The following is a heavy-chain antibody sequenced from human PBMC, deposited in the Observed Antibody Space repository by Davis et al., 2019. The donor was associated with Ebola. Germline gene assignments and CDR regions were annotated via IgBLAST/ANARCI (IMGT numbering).Heavy chain of an antibody. J-gene: IGHJ4*02. CDR3: ARDLHYGRNN. Sequence: ASAKVSCKASGYTLTIYDINWVRQATGQGLEWMGWMNPKTGDTGFAQKFQGRLTMTRDTSINTAYMELSSLRSEDTAVYYCARDLHYGRNNWGQGTLVSVSS. CDR2: MNPKTGDT. D-gene: IGHD1-14*01. CDR1: GYTLTIYD. V-gene: IGHV1-8*01.